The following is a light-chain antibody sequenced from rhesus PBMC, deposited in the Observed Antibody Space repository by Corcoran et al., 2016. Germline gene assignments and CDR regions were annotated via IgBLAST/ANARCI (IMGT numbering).Light chain of an antibody. Sequence: DIQMTQSPSSLSASVGDRVTVTFRASQGINKELSRYQQKPGKAPTLLIYTASTLHTGVSSRFSGSGSGTDYTLAISSLQPEDVGNYYCQSGYGTPFTFGPGTKLDFK. CDR3: QSGYGTPFT. J-gene: IGKJ3*01. CDR2: TAS. CDR1: QGINKE. V-gene: IGKV1-94*01.